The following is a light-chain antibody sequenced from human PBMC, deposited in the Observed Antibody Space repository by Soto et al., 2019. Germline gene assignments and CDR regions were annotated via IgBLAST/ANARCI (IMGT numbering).Light chain of an antibody. CDR2: EVT. CDR1: SGDIGSYNR. J-gene: IGLJ1*01. Sequence: QSALTQPASVSGSPGQSITISCTGTSGDIGSYNRVSWYQQHPRKAPKLIIYEVTDRPSGVSNRFSGSKSGNTASLTISGLQAEDEAAYYCSSYTNINTRACVFGTGTKVTVL. V-gene: IGLV2-14*01. CDR3: SSYTNINTRACV.